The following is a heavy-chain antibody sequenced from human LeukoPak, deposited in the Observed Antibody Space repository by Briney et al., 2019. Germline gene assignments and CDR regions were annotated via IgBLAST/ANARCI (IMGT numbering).Heavy chain of an antibody. CDR3: ARDGWFGDYNCSDP. CDR1: GFTFSSYS. CDR2: ISSASNTI. D-gene: IGHD3-10*01. V-gene: IGHV3-48*01. Sequence: GGSLRLSCAASGFTFSSYSMNWVRQAPGKGLEWVSYISSASNTIYYADSVKGRFTISRDNAKNSLYLQMNSLRAEDTAMYYCARDGWFGDYNCSDPWGQGTLVTVSS. J-gene: IGHJ5*02.